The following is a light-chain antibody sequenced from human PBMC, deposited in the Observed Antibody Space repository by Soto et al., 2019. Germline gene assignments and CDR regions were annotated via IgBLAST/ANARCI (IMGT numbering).Light chain of an antibody. J-gene: IGLJ1*01. CDR1: STNLAPGFD. CDR3: QSYDSSLTGSI. CDR2: RNT. V-gene: IGLV1-40*01. Sequence: QSVLTQPPSGSGAPGQSVTISCTGSSTNLAPGFDVHWYQHVPGKAPKLVLYRNTLRPSGVPDRISGSKSGSSTSLVITGLQAEDEADYYCQSYDSSLTGSIFGTGTKLTVL.